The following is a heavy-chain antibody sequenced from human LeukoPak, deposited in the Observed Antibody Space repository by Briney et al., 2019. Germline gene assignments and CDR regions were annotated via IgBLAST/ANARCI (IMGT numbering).Heavy chain of an antibody. D-gene: IGHD2-2*02. J-gene: IGHJ4*02. Sequence: GESLKISCKGSGYSFTSYWIGWVRQMPGKGLEWMGIIYPGDSDTRYSPSFQGQVTVSADKSISTAYLQWSSLKASDTAMYYCARGTLGYCSSTSCYNLDYWGQGTLVTVSS. CDR1: GYSFTSYW. V-gene: IGHV5-51*01. CDR3: ARGTLGYCSSTSCYNLDY. CDR2: IYPGDSDT.